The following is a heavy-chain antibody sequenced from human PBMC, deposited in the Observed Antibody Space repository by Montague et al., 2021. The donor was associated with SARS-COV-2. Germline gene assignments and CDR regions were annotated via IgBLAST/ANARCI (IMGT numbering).Heavy chain of an antibody. J-gene: IGHJ4*02. V-gene: IGHV4-61*02. CDR3: ARAHSGSWAHLDN. CDR2: IYTSGTT. D-gene: IGHD5-12*01. Sequence: TLSLTCTVSGGSISSGSYYWSWIRQPAGKGLEWIGRIYTSGTTDYSFSLKSRVTISVDTSKNQFSLKLTSVTAADTAIYYCARAHSGSWAHLDNWGQGGLVTASS. CDR1: GGSISSGSYY.